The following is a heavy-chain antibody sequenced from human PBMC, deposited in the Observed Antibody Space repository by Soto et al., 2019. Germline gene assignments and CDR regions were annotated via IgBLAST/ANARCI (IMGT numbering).Heavy chain of an antibody. J-gene: IGHJ5*02. V-gene: IGHV4-59*12. Sequence: SETLSLTCTVSGGSISNYYWNWIRQPPGKGLEWIGYIYHSGSTYYNPSLESRVTISVDRSKNQFSLRLSSVTAADTAVYYCARVPSPWGQGTLVTVSS. CDR1: GGSISNYY. CDR2: IYHSGST. CDR3: ARVPSP.